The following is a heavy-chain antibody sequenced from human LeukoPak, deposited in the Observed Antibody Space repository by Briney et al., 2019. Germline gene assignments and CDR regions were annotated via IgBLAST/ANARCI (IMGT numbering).Heavy chain of an antibody. CDR1: GGSISSYH. CDR3: ARDRGYSYAFDY. CDR2: IYTSGST. D-gene: IGHD5-18*01. V-gene: IGHV4-4*07. J-gene: IGHJ4*02. Sequence: PSETLSLTCTVSGGSISSYHWSWIRQPAGKGLEWIGRIYTSGSTNYNPSLKSRVTISIDTSKNQFSLKLNSVTAADTAVYYCARDRGYSYAFDYWGQGTLVTVSS.